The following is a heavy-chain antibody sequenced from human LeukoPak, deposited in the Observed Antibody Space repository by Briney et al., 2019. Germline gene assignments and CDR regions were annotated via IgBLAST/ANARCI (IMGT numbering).Heavy chain of an antibody. Sequence: GASVKVSCKASGYTFTDYEIIWVRQAPGQGLECMGRIKSYTGDTKYAQEFQGRVTLTVATSTTTVHMELRSVTSDDTGVYYCARECAGDCSEAFDVWGQGTMVTVSS. D-gene: IGHD2-21*02. V-gene: IGHV1-18*01. CDR3: ARECAGDCSEAFDV. CDR2: IKSYTGDT. CDR1: GYTFTDYE. J-gene: IGHJ3*01.